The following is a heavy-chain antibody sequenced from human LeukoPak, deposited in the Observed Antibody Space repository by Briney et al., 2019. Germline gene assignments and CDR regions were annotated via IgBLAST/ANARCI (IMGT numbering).Heavy chain of an antibody. CDR2: ISSSGSTI. Sequence: GGSLRLSCAASGFTFSDYYMSWIRQAPGKGLEWASYISSSGSTIYYADSVKGRFTISRDNAKNSLYLQMNSLRAEDTAVYYCARDGMYGDYVGDHNWFDPWGQGTLVTVSS. CDR1: GFTFSDYY. J-gene: IGHJ5*02. V-gene: IGHV3-11*01. D-gene: IGHD4-17*01. CDR3: ARDGMYGDYVGDHNWFDP.